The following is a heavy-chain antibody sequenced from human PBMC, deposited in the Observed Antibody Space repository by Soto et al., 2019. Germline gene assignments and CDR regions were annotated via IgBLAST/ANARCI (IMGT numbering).Heavy chain of an antibody. CDR2: ISYDGSNK. CDR3: AKEGIGDDNYYYYGMDV. V-gene: IGHV3-30*18. J-gene: IGHJ6*02. D-gene: IGHD3-10*01. Sequence: LRLSCAASGFTFSSYGMHWVRQAPGKGLEWVAVISYDGSNKYYADSVKGRFTISRDNSKNTLYLQMNSLRAEDTAVYYCAKEGIGDDNYYYYGMDVWGQGTTVTVSS. CDR1: GFTFSSYG.